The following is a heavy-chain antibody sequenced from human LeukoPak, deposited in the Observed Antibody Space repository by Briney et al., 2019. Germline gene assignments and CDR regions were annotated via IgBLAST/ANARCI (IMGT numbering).Heavy chain of an antibody. CDR3: TRARSSGYYYEDAFDI. J-gene: IGHJ3*02. Sequence: GGSLRLSCAAYGFTFSGTAMHWVRQASGKGLEWVGRIRSKANSYATAYAASVKGRFTISRDDSKNTAYLQMNSLKTEDTAVYYCTRARSSGYYYEDAFDIWGQGTMVTVSS. V-gene: IGHV3-73*01. D-gene: IGHD3-22*01. CDR1: GFTFSGTA. CDR2: IRSKANSYAT.